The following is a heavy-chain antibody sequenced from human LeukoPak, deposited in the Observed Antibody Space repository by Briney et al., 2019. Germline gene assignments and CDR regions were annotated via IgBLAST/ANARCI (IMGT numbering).Heavy chain of an antibody. V-gene: IGHV4-34*01. CDR3: AIHIVVVPAAKKKNWFDP. J-gene: IGHJ5*02. Sequence: SETLSLTCAVYGGSFSGYYWSWIRQPPGKGLEWIGEINHSGSTNYNPSLKSRVTISVDTSKNQFSLKLSSVTAADTAVYYCAIHIVVVPAAKKKNWFDPWGQGTLFTVSS. CDR2: INHSGST. D-gene: IGHD2-2*01. CDR1: GGSFSGYY.